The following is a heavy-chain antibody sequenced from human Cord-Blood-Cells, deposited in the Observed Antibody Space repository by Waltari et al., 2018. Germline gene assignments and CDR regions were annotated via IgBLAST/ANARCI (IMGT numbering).Heavy chain of an antibody. CDR1: GGTFSSYA. CDR2: ISPIFGTA. J-gene: IGHJ4*02. CDR3: ARLGDFWSGYYFDY. D-gene: IGHD3-3*01. Sequence: QVQLVQSGAEVKKPGSSVKVSCKASGGTFSSYAISWVRQAPGQGLEWMGGISPIFGTANYAQKFQGRVTITADKSTSTAYMELSSLRSEDTAVYYCARLGDFWSGYYFDYWGQGTLVTVSS. V-gene: IGHV1-69*06.